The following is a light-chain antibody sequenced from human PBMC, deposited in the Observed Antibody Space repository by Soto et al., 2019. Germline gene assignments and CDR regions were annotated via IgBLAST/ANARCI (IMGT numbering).Light chain of an antibody. CDR1: RSVGSN. CDR2: GTS. CDR3: QQYNRWPPIT. V-gene: IGKV3-15*01. J-gene: IGKJ5*01. Sequence: EIVSTHSPDTLSFSSVDRAALSCRASRSVGSNLAWYQQRPGQAPRLLIYGTSIRATGIPARFSGSGSGTEFSLTISNLQSEDFAVYYCQQYNRWPPITFGQGTRLEIK.